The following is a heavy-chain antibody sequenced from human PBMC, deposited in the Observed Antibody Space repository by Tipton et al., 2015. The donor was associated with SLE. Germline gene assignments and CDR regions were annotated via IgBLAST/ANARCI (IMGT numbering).Heavy chain of an antibody. CDR3: ARGVGSPDY. CDR2: ISATGGTT. J-gene: IGHJ4*02. V-gene: IGHV3-23*01. CDR1: GFTFRTYA. Sequence: SLRLSCAASGFTFRTYAMSWVRQAPGKGLEWVSAISATGGTTNYADSVKGRFTISRDNAKNSLYLQMNSLRAEDMAVYYCARGVGSPDYWGQGTLVTVSS. D-gene: IGHD6-13*01.